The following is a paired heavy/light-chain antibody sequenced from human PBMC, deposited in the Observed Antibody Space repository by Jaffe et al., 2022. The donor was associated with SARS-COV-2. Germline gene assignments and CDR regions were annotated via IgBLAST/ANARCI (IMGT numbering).Heavy chain of an antibody. CDR3: AHELGAFDY. Sequence: QITLKESGPTLVKPTQTLTLTCTFSGFSLTTNGVGVGWIRQPPGKAPEWLALIYWNDDERYHPSLRSRLTVTKDTSKNQVVLIMTNMDPVDTATYYCAHELGAFDYWSQGTLVTVSS. D-gene: IGHD7-27*01. V-gene: IGHV2-5*01. J-gene: IGHJ4*02. CDR1: GFSLTTNGVG. CDR2: IYWNDDE.
Light chain of an antibody. CDR2: AAS. Sequence: DIQMTQSPSSLSASVGDRVTITCRASQGVSSYLAWFQQKPGKAPKSLIYAASSLQSGVPSRFSGSRSGTNFTLTISSLQPEDFATYYCQHYSNYPFTFGQGTRLEIK. J-gene: IGKJ5*01. CDR1: QGVSSY. CDR3: QHYSNYPFT. V-gene: IGKV1-16*01.